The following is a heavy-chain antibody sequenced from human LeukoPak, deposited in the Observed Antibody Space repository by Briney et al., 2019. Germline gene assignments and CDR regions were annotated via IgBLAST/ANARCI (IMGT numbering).Heavy chain of an antibody. CDR1: GFTFSSYG. CDR2: IWYDGSTK. J-gene: IGHJ4*02. CDR3: ARSTTVTLQSFGY. Sequence: ERSLRLSCAASGFTFSSYGMHWVRQAPGKGLEWVAVIWYDGSTKYYADSVRGRFSISRDNSKNTLYLQMDSLRAEDTAVYYCARSTTVTLQSFGYWGQGTLVTVSS. V-gene: IGHV3-33*01. D-gene: IGHD4-17*01.